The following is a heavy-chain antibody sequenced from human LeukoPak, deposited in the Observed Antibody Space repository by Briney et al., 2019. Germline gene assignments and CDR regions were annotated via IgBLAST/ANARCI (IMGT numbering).Heavy chain of an antibody. CDR2: IIPIFGTT. Sequence: ASVKVSCKASGGTFSSYAISWVRQAPGQGLEWMGGIIPIFGTTNYAQKFQDRVTITADKSTSTAYMELSSLRSEDTAVYYCARENTAMVNYFDYWGQGTLVTVSS. CDR3: ARENTAMVNYFDY. D-gene: IGHD5-18*01. CDR1: GGTFSSYA. J-gene: IGHJ4*02. V-gene: IGHV1-69*06.